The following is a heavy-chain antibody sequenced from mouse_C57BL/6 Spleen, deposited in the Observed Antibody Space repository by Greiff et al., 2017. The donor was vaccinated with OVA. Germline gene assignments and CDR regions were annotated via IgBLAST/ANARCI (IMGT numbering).Heavy chain of an antibody. V-gene: IGHV3-6*01. CDR1: GYSITSGYY. J-gene: IGHJ2*01. CDR2: ISYDGSN. CDR3: AREEGDYYGSEGY. Sequence: ESGPGLVKPSQSLSLTCSVTGYSITSGYYWNWIRQFPGNNLEWMGYISYDGSNNYNPSLKNRISITRDTSQNQFFLKLNSVTTEDTATYYCAREEGDYYGSEGYWGQGTTLTVSS. D-gene: IGHD1-1*01.